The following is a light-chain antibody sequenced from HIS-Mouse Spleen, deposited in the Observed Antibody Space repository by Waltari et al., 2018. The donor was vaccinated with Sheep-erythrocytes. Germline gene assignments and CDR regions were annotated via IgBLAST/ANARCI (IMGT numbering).Light chain of an antibody. CDR2: DVS. Sequence: QSALTQPRSVSGSPGQSVTIPCTGPSRDVGGYTYVPWYQQHPGKAPKLIIYDVSKPPSGVPGRFSGSKSGKTASLTISGLQAEDEADYYCCSYAGSYTFVFGGGTKLTVL. CDR1: SRDVGGYTY. CDR3: CSYAGSYTFV. V-gene: IGLV2-11*01. J-gene: IGLJ3*02.